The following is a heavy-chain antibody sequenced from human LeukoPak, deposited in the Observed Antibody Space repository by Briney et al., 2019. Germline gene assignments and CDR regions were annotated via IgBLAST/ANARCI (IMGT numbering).Heavy chain of an antibody. V-gene: IGHV3-23*01. CDR3: AKSDCSSTSCYNRAFDI. J-gene: IGHJ3*02. Sequence: GGSLRLSCAASGFTFSSYAMSWVRQAPGKGLEWVSAISGSGGSTYYADSVKGRFTISRDNSKNTLYLQMNSLRAEDTAVYYCAKSDCSSTSCYNRAFDIWGQGTMVTVSS. CDR2: ISGSGGST. D-gene: IGHD2-2*02. CDR1: GFTFSSYA.